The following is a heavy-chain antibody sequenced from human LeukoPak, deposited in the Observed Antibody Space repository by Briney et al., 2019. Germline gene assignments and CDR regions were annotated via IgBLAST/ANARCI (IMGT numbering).Heavy chain of an antibody. D-gene: IGHD6-6*01. CDR1: GGAFSGYY. CDR2: INHSGST. V-gene: IGHV4-34*01. CDR3: ASGEYSSSLSIVDY. J-gene: IGHJ4*02. Sequence: KPSETLSLTCAVYGGAFSGYYWSWIRQPPGKGVEWIGEINHSGSTNYNPSLKSRVTISVDTSKNQFSLKLSPVTAADTAVYYCASGEYSSSLSIVDYWGQGTLVTVSS.